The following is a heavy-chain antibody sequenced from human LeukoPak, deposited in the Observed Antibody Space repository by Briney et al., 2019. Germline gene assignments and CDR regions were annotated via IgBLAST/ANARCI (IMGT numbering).Heavy chain of an antibody. D-gene: IGHD6-13*01. J-gene: IGHJ3*02. CDR3: AREQQLVPVDAFDT. Sequence: GGSARLSCAAPGFTFRSYWMHWVRQAPGKGLVWVSHINSDGSNKYYADSVKGRFTISRDNSKNTLYLQMNSLRAEDTAVYYCAREQQLVPVDAFDTWGQGTMVTVSS. CDR2: INSDGSNK. V-gene: IGHV3-74*01. CDR1: GFTFRSYW.